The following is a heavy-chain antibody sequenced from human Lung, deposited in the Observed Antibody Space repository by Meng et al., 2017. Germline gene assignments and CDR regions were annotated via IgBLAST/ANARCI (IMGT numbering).Heavy chain of an antibody. V-gene: IGHV4-4*02. CDR1: GGSISSDNW. D-gene: IGHD2-21*01. Sequence: GPRQGAGPGLVKPSGTLSLPCAVSGGSISSDNWWSWVRQPPGKGLEWIGEIYHSGSTNYNPSLKSRITISVDKPKNQFSLTLSSVTAADTAVYYCTKNDFYCLGYWGQGTLVTVSS. CDR2: IYHSGST. J-gene: IGHJ4*02. CDR3: TKNDFYCLGY.